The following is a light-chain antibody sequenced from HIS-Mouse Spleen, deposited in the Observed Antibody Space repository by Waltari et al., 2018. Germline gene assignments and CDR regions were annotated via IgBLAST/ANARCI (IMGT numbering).Light chain of an antibody. CDR2: QDS. CDR1: KLGDKY. CDR3: QAWDSSTEV. Sequence: SYELTQPPSVSVSPGQTASITCSGDKLGDKYACWYQQKPGQSPVLVIYQDSKRPSGIHARFSGSNSGNTATLTISGTQAMDEADYYCQAWDSSTEVFGGGTKLTVL. J-gene: IGLJ2*01. V-gene: IGLV3-1*01.